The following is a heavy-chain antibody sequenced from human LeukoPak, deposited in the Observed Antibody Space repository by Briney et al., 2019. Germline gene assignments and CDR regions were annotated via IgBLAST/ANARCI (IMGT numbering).Heavy chain of an antibody. J-gene: IGHJ4*02. CDR2: IIPIFGTA. V-gene: IGHV1-69*05. D-gene: IGHD6-19*01. CDR1: GRTFSSYA. Sequence: ASVKVSCKASGRTFSSYAISWVRQAPGQGLEWMGMIIPIFGTANYAQKFQGRVTITTDESTSTAYMELSSLRSEDTAVYYCVFGYSSGWYQDYFDYWGQGTLVTVSS. CDR3: VFGYSSGWYQDYFDY.